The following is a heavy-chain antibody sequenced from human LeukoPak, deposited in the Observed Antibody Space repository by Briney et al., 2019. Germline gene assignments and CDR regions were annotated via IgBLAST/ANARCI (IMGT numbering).Heavy chain of an antibody. Sequence: SVTVSCKASGGTFSSYAISWVRQAPGQGLEWMGGIIPIFGTANYAQKFQGRVTITADKSTSTAYMELSSLRSEDTAVYYCARDLGAHGEPSILEWSPHYYYYYMDVWGKGTTVTVSS. V-gene: IGHV1-69*06. D-gene: IGHD3-3*01. CDR1: GGTFSSYA. CDR2: IIPIFGTA. CDR3: ARDLGAHGEPSILEWSPHYYYYYMDV. J-gene: IGHJ6*03.